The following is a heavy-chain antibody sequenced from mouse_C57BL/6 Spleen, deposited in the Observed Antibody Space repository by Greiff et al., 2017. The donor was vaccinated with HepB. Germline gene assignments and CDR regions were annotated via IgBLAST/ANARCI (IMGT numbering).Heavy chain of an antibody. CDR2: ISYDGSN. Sequence: EVHLVESGPGLVKPSQSLSLTCSVTGYSITSGYYWNWIRQFPGNKLEWMGYISYDGSNNYNPSLKNRISITRDTSKNQFFLKLNSVTTEDTATYYCARLYGNLYYFDYWGQGTTLTVSS. V-gene: IGHV3-6*01. CDR1: GYSITSGYY. J-gene: IGHJ2*01. D-gene: IGHD2-1*01. CDR3: ARLYGNLYYFDY.